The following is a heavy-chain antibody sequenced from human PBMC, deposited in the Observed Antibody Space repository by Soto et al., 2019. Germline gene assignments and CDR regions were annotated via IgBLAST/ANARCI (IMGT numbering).Heavy chain of an antibody. CDR3: ASAGTVSGTGWFDP. V-gene: IGHV4-59*01. D-gene: IGHD1-1*01. CDR2: IYYSGST. J-gene: IGHJ5*02. CDR1: GGSISSYY. Sequence: QVQLQESGPGLVKPSETLSLTCIVSGGSISSYYWTWIRQPPGKGLEWIGYIYYSGSTNYNPSLKRRVTISVDTSKNQFSLKLSSVTAADTAVYYCASAGTVSGTGWFDPWGQGTLVTVSS.